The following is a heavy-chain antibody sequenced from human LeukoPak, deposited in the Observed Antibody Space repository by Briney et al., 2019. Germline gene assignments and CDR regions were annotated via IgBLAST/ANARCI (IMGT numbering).Heavy chain of an antibody. V-gene: IGHV3-53*01. CDR1: GFTVSSNY. CDR3: ARDALYYDIFDY. D-gene: IGHD3-9*01. Sequence: GGSLRLSCAASGFTVSSNYMSWVRQAPGKGLEWVSVIYSGGSTYYADSVKGRFTISRDNAKNSLYLQMNSLRAEDTAVYYCARDALYYDIFDYWGQGTLVTVSS. J-gene: IGHJ4*02. CDR2: IYSGGST.